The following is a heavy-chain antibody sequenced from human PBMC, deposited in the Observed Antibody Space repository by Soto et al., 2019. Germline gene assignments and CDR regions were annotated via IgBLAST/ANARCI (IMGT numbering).Heavy chain of an antibody. J-gene: IGHJ6*02. CDR2: TLYDGSNK. D-gene: IGHD6-19*01. Sequence: QVQLVESGGGVVQPGRSLTLSCAASGFTFSNYAMHWVRQAPGKGLEWVAVTLYDGSNKYYADSVKGRFTISRDNSKKMLYLQMNSLRHEDTAVYYCARDRGGRRLVRYYCGMDVWGQGTTVTVSS. CDR1: GFTFSNYA. V-gene: IGHV3-30-3*01. CDR3: ARDRGGRRLVRYYCGMDV.